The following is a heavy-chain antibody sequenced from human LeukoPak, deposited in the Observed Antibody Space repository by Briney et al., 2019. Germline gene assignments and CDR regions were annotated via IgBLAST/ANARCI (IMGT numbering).Heavy chain of an antibody. CDR3: ARDRCSGGSCYSLLHWFDP. Sequence: ASVKVSCKASVGTFSSYAISWVRQAPGQGLEWMGGIIPIFGTANYAQKFQGRVTITADESTSTAYMELSSLRSEDSAVYYCARDRCSGGSCYSLLHWFDPWGQGTLVTVSS. V-gene: IGHV1-69*01. J-gene: IGHJ5*02. CDR2: IIPIFGTA. D-gene: IGHD2-15*01. CDR1: VGTFSSYA.